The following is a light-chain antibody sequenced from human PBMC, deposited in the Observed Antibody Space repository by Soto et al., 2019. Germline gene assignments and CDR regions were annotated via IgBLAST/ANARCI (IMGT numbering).Light chain of an antibody. CDR2: DAS. J-gene: IGKJ4*01. CDR1: QSISTY. Sequence: EVVLTQSPATLSLSPGERATLSCRASQSISTYLAWYQQKPGRSPRLLISDASNRATGIPARFSGSGTGTDFTLTISSLEPEDFVVYYCQQRSNWPLTFGGGTKVEIK. V-gene: IGKV3-11*01. CDR3: QQRSNWPLT.